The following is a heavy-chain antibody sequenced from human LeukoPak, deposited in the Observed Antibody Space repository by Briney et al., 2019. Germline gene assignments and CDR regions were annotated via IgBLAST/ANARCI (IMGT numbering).Heavy chain of an antibody. CDR3: TAGLGKTDDAS. D-gene: IGHD2-2*01. CDR2: VRTTAEGETT. J-gene: IGHJ5*02. CDR1: GFNFNDAW. Sequence: GGSLRLSCEGSGFNFNDAWMSWIRQAPGKGLEWVGRVRTTAEGETTDYGAPVRGRFIISRDDSKSMVYLQMNRLETEDTAIYYCTAGLGKTDDASWGQGTLVTVSS. V-gene: IGHV3-15*01.